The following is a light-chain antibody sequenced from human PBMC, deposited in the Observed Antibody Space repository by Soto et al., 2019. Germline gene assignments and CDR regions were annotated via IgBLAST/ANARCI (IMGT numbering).Light chain of an antibody. CDR3: AGWDDSLSGGV. CDR2: RNN. J-gene: IGLJ2*01. CDR1: SSNIGSNY. Sequence: SVLTQPPSASGTPGQSVIISCSGSSSNIGSNYVYWYQHLPGTAPKLLIYRNNQRPSGVPDRFSGSKSGTSASLAISGLRYEDEADYFCAGWDDSLSGGVFVKGNKVTV. V-gene: IGLV1-47*01.